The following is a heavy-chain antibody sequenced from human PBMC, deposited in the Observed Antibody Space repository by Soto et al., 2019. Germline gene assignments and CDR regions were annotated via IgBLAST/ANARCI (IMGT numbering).Heavy chain of an antibody. D-gene: IGHD6-19*01. CDR1: GLTVSSNY. Sequence: EVQLVESGGGLVQPGGSLRLSCAASGLTVSSNYMSWLRQAPGKGLEWVSLIYTGGSTYYADSVKGRFTISRDNSKNTLYLQMYSLRAEDTAVYYCARDQDTTGWALWGQGTLVTVSS. CDR2: IYTGGST. CDR3: ARDQDTTGWAL. J-gene: IGHJ4*02. V-gene: IGHV3-66*01.